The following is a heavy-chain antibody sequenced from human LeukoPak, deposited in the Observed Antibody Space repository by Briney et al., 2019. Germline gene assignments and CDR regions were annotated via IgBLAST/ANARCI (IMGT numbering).Heavy chain of an antibody. V-gene: IGHV1-18*01. Sequence: RASVKVSCKASGYPFTTYGISWVRQAPGQGLEWMGWISTYNGDTNYAQKFQGRVIMTTDTSTSTAYMELRSLRSDDTAVYYCARLMVRGVMQWFDPWGQGTLVTVSS. CDR1: GYPFTTYG. J-gene: IGHJ5*02. D-gene: IGHD3-10*01. CDR2: ISTYNGDT. CDR3: ARLMVRGVMQWFDP.